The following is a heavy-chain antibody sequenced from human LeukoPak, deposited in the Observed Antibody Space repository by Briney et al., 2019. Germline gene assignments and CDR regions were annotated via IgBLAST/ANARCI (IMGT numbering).Heavy chain of an antibody. CDR1: GFTFSSYA. Sequence: GGSLRLSYAPSGFTFSSYAMSWVRQAQGKGLEWVSAISGSGGSTYYADSVKGRFTISRDNSKNTLCLQMNSLRAEDTAVYYCAKVSRSKGMTTVTRDYWGQGTLVTVSS. CDR2: ISGSGGST. D-gene: IGHD4-17*01. J-gene: IGHJ4*02. CDR3: AKVSRSKGMTTVTRDY. V-gene: IGHV3-23*01.